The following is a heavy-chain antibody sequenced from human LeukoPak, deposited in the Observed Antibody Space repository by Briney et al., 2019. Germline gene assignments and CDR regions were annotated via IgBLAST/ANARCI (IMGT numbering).Heavy chain of an antibody. J-gene: IGHJ4*02. D-gene: IGHD7-27*01. CDR2: ISSGSRTI. V-gene: IGHV3-48*01. CDR3: ARESITGDRDFDY. CDR1: GFSFSGYS. Sequence: GGSLRLSCAASGFSFSGYSMNWVRQAPGRGLEWISYISSGSRTIFYADSVKGRFTISRDNAKNSLYLLMNSLRGDDTAVYYCARESITGDRDFDYRGQGTLITVSS.